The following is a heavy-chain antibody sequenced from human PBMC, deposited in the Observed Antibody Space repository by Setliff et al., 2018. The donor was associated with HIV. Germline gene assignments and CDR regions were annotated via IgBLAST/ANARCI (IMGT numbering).Heavy chain of an antibody. V-gene: IGHV3-7*03. Sequence: GGSLRLSCVASRFTFNDYWMSWVRQAPGKGLEWVANIDRDGSETNYVDSVKGRFTISKDNSKNTLYLQMSSLRDEDTAVYYCAKVFAYGIDGFDIWGQGTLVTVSS. D-gene: IGHD4-17*01. CDR2: IDRDGSET. CDR3: AKVFAYGIDGFDI. J-gene: IGHJ3*02. CDR1: RFTFNDYW.